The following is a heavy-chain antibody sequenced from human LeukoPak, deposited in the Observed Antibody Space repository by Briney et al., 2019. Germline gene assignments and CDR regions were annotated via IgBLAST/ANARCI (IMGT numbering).Heavy chain of an antibody. Sequence: GASVKVSCKASGGTFSSYAISWVRQAPGQGLEWMGRIIPILGIANYAQKFQGRVTITADKSTSTAYMELSSLRSEDTAVYYCARAPIVGAPRHYFFDYWGQGTLVTVSS. V-gene: IGHV1-69*04. CDR3: ARAPIVGAPRHYFFDY. CDR1: GGTFSSYA. D-gene: IGHD1-26*01. J-gene: IGHJ4*02. CDR2: IIPILGIA.